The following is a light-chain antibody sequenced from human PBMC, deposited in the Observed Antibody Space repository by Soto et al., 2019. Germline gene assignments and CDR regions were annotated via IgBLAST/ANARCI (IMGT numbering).Light chain of an antibody. V-gene: IGKV3-15*01. CDR3: QHYNNWPPL. Sequence: ERVMTQSPGTLSVSPGERATLSCRASQSVSSNLAWYQQKPGQAPRLLIYGASTRATGIPARFSGSGSGTEFTLTISSLQSEDFAVYYCQHYNNWPPLFGPGTKVDIK. J-gene: IGKJ3*01. CDR1: QSVSSN. CDR2: GAS.